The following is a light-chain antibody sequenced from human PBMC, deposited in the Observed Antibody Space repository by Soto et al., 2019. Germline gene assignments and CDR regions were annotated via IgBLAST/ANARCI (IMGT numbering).Light chain of an antibody. V-gene: IGLV1-44*01. CDR1: SSNIGSNT. CDR2: SNN. CDR3: AAWDGSLSGYV. Sequence: VVTQPPSTSGTPGQRVTISCSGSSSNIGSNTVNWYQHLPGTAPKLLIYSNNQRPSGVPERFSGSKSGTSASLAVSGLQSEDEADYYCAAWDGSLSGYVFGTGTKLTVL. J-gene: IGLJ1*01.